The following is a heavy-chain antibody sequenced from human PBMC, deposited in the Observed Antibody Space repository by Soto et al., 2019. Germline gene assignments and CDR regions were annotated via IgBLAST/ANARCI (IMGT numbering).Heavy chain of an antibody. Sequence: SETLSLTCAVYGGFLSESYWTWIRQPPGKGPEWIGEINHVGGTNYNPSLKSRVTMSVDTSQNQFSLRLISVTAADTAMYFCVRIRYQLPSSVLWLDPWGQGTPVTVSS. V-gene: IGHV4-34*01. D-gene: IGHD3-16*01. CDR3: VRIRYQLPSSVLWLDP. CDR2: INHVGGT. CDR1: GGFLSESY. J-gene: IGHJ5*02.